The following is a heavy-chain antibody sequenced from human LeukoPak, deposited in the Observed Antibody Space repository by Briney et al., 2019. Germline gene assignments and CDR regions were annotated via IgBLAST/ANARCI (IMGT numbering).Heavy chain of an antibody. D-gene: IGHD3-10*01. CDR3: ARDSGTSGEVKFDP. Sequence: GGSLRLSCAASGFTFSSYEMNWVRQAPGKGLEWISYISTTGDRIQYADSVKGRFTISRDNAKNSLYLQMNSLRAEDTAVYYCARDSGTSGEVKFDPWGQGALVTVSS. J-gene: IGHJ5*02. CDR1: GFTFSSYE. CDR2: ISTTGDRI. V-gene: IGHV3-48*03.